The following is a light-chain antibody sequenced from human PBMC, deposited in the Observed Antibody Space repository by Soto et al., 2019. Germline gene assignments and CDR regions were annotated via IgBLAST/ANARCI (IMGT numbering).Light chain of an antibody. CDR1: QDIKTY. V-gene: IGKV1-9*01. CDR3: QHLNNYPPFT. CDR2: GTF. J-gene: IGKJ3*01. Sequence: IQLTQSPSSLSASVGDRVSITCRASQDIKTYLAWYQQKQGKAPKLLISGTFTLQSGVPSRFNGSGSATDFTLTISRLQPEDFATYYCQHLNNYPPFTFCPGTKVDLE.